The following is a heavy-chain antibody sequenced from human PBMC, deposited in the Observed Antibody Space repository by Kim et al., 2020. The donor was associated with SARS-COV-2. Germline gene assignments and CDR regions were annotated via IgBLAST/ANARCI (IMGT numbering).Heavy chain of an antibody. CDR1: GGSFSAYY. CDR3: ARDRIFNWYTGWFDP. V-gene: IGHV4-34*01. Sequence: SETLSLTCAVYGGSFSAYYWSWIRQPPGKGLEWIGEINHSGSTNYNPSLKSRVTISVDPSRNQFSLKVTSVTAADTAVYYCARDRIFNWYTGWFDPWGQGTLVTVSP. D-gene: IGHD1-1*01. CDR2: INHSGST. J-gene: IGHJ5*02.